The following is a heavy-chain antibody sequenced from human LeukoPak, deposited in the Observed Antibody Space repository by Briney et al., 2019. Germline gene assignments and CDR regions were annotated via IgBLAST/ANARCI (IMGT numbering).Heavy chain of an antibody. D-gene: IGHD3-22*01. V-gene: IGHV4-61*05. CDR3: ARGGDSNYYLDY. J-gene: IGHJ4*02. CDR1: GGSISSSSYY. Sequence: SETLSLTCTVSGGSISSSSYYWGWIRQPPGKGLEWIGYIYYSGSTNYNPSLKSRVTISVDTSKNQFSLKLSSVTAADTAVYYCARGGDSNYYLDYWGQGTLVTVSS. CDR2: IYYSGST.